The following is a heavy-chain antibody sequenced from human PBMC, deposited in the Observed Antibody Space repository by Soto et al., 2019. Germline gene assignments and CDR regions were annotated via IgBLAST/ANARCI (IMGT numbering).Heavy chain of an antibody. CDR1: GGSISSGDYY. D-gene: IGHD3-22*01. CDR2: IYFSGTT. V-gene: IGHV4-31*03. J-gene: IGHJ5*02. CDR3: ARRDRSGFSYWLDT. Sequence: KPSETLSLTCTVSGGSISSGDYYWSWIRQHPGKGLEWIGTIYFSGTTYYNPSLKSRVTISVDTSKSHFSLKLSSVTAADTAVYYCARRDRSGFSYWLDTWGQGTLVTVSS.